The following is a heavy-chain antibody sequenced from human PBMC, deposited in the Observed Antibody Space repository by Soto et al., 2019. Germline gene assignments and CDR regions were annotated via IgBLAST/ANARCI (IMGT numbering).Heavy chain of an antibody. D-gene: IGHD3-10*01. CDR2: IIPIFGTA. CDR3: ARAKGFGELLHYPYYFDY. V-gene: IGHV1-69*01. CDR1: GGTFSSYA. Sequence: QVQLVQSGAEVKKPGSSVKVSCKASGGTFSSYAISWVRQDPGQGLEWMGGIIPIFGTANYAQKFQGRVTITADESTSTAYMELSSLRSEDTAVYYCARAKGFGELLHYPYYFDYWGQGTLVTVSS. J-gene: IGHJ4*02.